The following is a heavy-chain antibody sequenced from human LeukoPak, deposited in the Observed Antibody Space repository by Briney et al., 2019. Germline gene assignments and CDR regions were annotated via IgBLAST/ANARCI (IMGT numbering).Heavy chain of an antibody. J-gene: IGHJ6*03. D-gene: IGHD3-16*01. CDR3: ATGGLDYYYYMDV. Sequence: SETLSLTCTVSGGSISSYYWSWIRQPPGKGLEWIGYIYYSGSTNYNPSLKSRVTISVDTSKNQFSLKLSSVTAADTAVYYCATGGLDYYYYMDVWGKGTTVTISS. CDR1: GGSISSYY. V-gene: IGHV4-59*01. CDR2: IYYSGST.